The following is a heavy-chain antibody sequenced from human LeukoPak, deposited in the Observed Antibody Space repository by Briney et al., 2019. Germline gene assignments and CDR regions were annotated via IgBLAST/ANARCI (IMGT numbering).Heavy chain of an antibody. Sequence: PGRSLRLSCAASGFTFRSYAMHWVRQAPGKGLVWVAVISSDGSNKYYADSVKGRFTISRDNSKNTLYLQMNSLRAEDTAEYYCAREQCTSTSCLVLTHAFDIWGQGTMVTVSA. CDR2: ISSDGSNK. CDR1: GFTFRSYA. CDR3: AREQCTSTSCLVLTHAFDI. V-gene: IGHV3-30-3*01. D-gene: IGHD2-2*01. J-gene: IGHJ3*02.